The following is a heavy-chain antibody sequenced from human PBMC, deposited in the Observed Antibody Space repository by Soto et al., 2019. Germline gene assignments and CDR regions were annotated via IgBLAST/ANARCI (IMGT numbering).Heavy chain of an antibody. CDR3: ARERWFGELLYLSSGAFDY. CDR1: GFTFSSYE. Sequence: EVQLVESGGGLVQPGGSLRLSCAASGFTFSSYEMNWVRQAPGKGLEWVSYISSSGSTIYYADSVKGRFTISRDNAKNSLYLQMNSLRAEDTAVYYCARERWFGELLYLSSGAFDYWGQGTLVTVSS. J-gene: IGHJ4*02. V-gene: IGHV3-48*03. CDR2: ISSSGSTI. D-gene: IGHD3-10*01.